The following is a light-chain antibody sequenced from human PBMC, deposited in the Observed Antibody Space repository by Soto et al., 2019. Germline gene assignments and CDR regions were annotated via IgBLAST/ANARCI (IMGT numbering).Light chain of an antibody. CDR1: SSDVGGYNY. CDR2: EVN. Sequence: QSALTQPPSASGSPGQSVTISCTGTSSDVGGYNYVSWYQQHPGKAPRLLIYEVNKRPSGVPYRFSGSKSGNPASLTVSGIQADDEAVYYCSSYAGNNLLVFGGGTQLTVL. V-gene: IGLV2-8*01. J-gene: IGLJ2*01. CDR3: SSYAGNNLLV.